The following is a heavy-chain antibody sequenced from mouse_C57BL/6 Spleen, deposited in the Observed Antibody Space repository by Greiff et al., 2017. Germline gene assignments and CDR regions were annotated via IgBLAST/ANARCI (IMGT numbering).Heavy chain of an antibody. CDR3: ARSITTVAPFAY. CDR2: IDPSDSYT. V-gene: IGHV1-50*01. D-gene: IGHD1-1*01. J-gene: IGHJ3*01. Sequence: QVHVKQPGAELVKPGASVKLSCKASGYTFTSYWMQWVKQRPGPGLEWIGEIDPSDSYTNYNQKFKGKATLTVDTSSSTAYMQLSSLTSEDSAVYYCARSITTVAPFAYWGQGTLVTVSA. CDR1: GYTFTSYW.